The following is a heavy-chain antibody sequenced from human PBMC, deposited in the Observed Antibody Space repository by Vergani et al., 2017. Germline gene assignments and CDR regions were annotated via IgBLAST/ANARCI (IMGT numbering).Heavy chain of an antibody. CDR1: GGTFRSYA. V-gene: IGHV1-69*06. J-gene: IGHJ4*02. Sequence: QVQLVQSGAEVKKPGSSVKVSCKASGGTFRSYAISWVRQAHGPGLEWMGGIITIFGTANYAQKFQGRVTITADKSTSTAYMELRSLRSEDTAVYYGARTVIVATIGCDYWGQGTLVTVSS. CDR2: IITIFGTA. D-gene: IGHD5-12*01. CDR3: ARTVIVATIGCDY.